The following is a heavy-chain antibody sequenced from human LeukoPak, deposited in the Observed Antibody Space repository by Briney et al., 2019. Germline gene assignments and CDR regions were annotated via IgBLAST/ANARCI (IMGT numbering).Heavy chain of an antibody. CDR1: GFTFSSYG. D-gene: IGHD1-26*01. CDR3: AKASSGSYYYYYGMDV. Sequence: PGRSLRLSCAASGFTFSSYGMHWVRQAPGKGLEWVAVISYDGSNKYYADSVKGRFTISRDNSKNTLYLQMNSLRADDTAVYYCAKASSGSYYYYYGMDVWGQGTTVTVSS. CDR2: ISYDGSNK. V-gene: IGHV3-30*18. J-gene: IGHJ6*02.